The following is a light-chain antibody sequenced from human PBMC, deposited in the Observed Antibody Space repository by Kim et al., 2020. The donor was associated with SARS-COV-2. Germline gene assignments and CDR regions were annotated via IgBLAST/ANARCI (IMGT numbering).Light chain of an antibody. CDR2: AAS. CDR1: QNINSY. J-gene: IGKJ4*01. CDR3: QQSHTAPLLT. Sequence: SVGDRVTITCRASQNINSYLNWYQQKPGKAPKLLIYAASTLQSGVPSRFSGSGSGTDFTLTINSLQTEDFATYYCQQSHTAPLLTFGGGTKMDIK. V-gene: IGKV1-39*01.